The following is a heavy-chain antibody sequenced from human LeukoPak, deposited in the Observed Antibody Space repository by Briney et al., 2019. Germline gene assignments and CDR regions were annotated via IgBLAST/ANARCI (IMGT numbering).Heavy chain of an antibody. J-gene: IGHJ5*02. D-gene: IGHD1-1*01. CDR1: GYTFTGYY. V-gene: IGHV1-2*04. CDR2: INPNSGGT. CDR3: ARAFLRGYLHLYNQNEYNWFDP. Sequence: ASVTVSCTASGYTFTGYYMHWVRQAPGQGLEWMGWINPNSGGTNYAQKFQGWVTMTRDTSISTAYMELSRLRSDDTAVYYCARAFLRGYLHLYNQNEYNWFDPWGQGTLVTVSS.